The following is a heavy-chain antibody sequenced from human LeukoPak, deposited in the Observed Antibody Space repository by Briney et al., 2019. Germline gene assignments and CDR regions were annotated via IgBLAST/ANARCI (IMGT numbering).Heavy chain of an antibody. J-gene: IGHJ4*02. CDR3: ARVDAALDY. Sequence: GGSLRLSCAASGFTFSSYWMHWVRQAPGKGLVWVSRINTDGTSTTYADSVKGRFTISRDNAKNTLYLQMNSLRAEDTAVYYCARVDAALDYWGQGTLVTVSS. CDR1: GFTFSSYW. CDR2: INTDGTST. D-gene: IGHD6-6*01. V-gene: IGHV3-74*01.